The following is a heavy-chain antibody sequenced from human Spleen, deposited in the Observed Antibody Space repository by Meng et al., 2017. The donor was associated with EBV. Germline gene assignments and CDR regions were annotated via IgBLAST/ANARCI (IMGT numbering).Heavy chain of an antibody. CDR1: GGPITHRTL. V-gene: IGHV4-4*02. CDR2: VYHSGTP. J-gene: IGHJ4*02. Sequence: QLEGSGPVLVKPSGALFPTCIVSGGPITHRTLWSWVRQTSGKGLDWIGGVYHSGTPNYNPSLKSRVAISVDKSSNKFSLNLTSVTAADTAVYYCVSTAGQSTTWRYFDLWGRGTLVTVSS. D-gene: IGHD1-1*01. CDR3: VSTAGQSTTWRYFDL.